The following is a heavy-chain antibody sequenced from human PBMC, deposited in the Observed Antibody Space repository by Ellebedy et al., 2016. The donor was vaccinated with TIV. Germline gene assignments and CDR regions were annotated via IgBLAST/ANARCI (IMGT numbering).Heavy chain of an antibody. CDR2: IYRGGGTR. CDR1: GFIFSTYA. D-gene: IGHD3-16*01. V-gene: IGHV3-23*01. J-gene: IGHJ3*01. CDR3: AKDQVGGDGRWVFDL. Sequence: GESLKISCVCPGFIFSTYATAWVRQTPGKGLEWVSGIYRGGGTRNYAGSVKGRFTISRDNSKSTMYLEMNNLRVDDTAMYYCAKDQVGGDGRWVFDLWGQGTMVTVSS.